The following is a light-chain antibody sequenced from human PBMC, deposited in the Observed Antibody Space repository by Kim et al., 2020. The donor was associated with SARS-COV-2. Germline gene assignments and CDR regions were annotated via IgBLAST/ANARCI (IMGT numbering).Light chain of an antibody. CDR1: NSDVGTYNR. CDR3: NSYTSTSTFV. V-gene: IGLV2-18*02. CDR2: EVS. J-gene: IGLJ1*01. Sequence: GQSITISCTGTNSDVGTYNRVSWYQQPPGTAPKLIIFEVSDRPAGVPDRFSGSKSGNTASLTISGLQAADEATYYCNSYTSTSTFVFGTGTKVTVL.